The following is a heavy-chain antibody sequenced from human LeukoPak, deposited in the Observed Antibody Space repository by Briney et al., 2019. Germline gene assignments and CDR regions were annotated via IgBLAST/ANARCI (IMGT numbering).Heavy chain of an antibody. CDR1: GLTFGSYG. Sequence: PGGSLRPPWEASGLTFGSYGMSWVRQAPGKGLEWVASIKQDGSEKYYVDSVKGRFTISRDNSKNTLYLEMNSLRAEDTAIYYCAKMKGHPLPKYYMDVWGQGTTVTVSS. V-gene: IGHV3-7*03. J-gene: IGHJ6*01. CDR3: AKMKGHPLPKYYMDV. D-gene: IGHD1-26*01. CDR2: IKQDGSEK.